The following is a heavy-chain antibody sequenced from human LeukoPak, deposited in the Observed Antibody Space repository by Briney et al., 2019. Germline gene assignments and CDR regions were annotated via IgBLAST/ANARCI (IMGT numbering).Heavy chain of an antibody. CDR2: IYYSGST. CDR3: ANPWGYGEGDAFDI. J-gene: IGHJ3*02. Sequence: SETLSLTCTVSGGSISSSSYYWGWIRQPPGKGLEWIGSIYYSGSTYYNPSLKSRVTISVDASKNQFSLKLSSVTAADTAVYYCANPWGYGEGDAFDIWGQGTMVTVSS. D-gene: IGHD7-27*01. CDR1: GGSISSSSYY. V-gene: IGHV4-39*07.